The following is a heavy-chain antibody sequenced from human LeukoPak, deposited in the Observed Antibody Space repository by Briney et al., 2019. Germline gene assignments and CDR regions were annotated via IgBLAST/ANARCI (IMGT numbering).Heavy chain of an antibody. Sequence: KSSETLSLTCTVSGGSISSSSYYWGWIRQPPGKGLEWIGYIYYSGSTNYNPSLKSRVTISVDTSKNQFSLKLSSVTAADTAVYYCARGRISYYYGSGSYYFDYWGQGTLVTVSS. D-gene: IGHD3-10*01. CDR3: ARGRISYYYGSGSYYFDY. V-gene: IGHV4-61*05. J-gene: IGHJ4*02. CDR1: GGSISSSSYY. CDR2: IYYSGST.